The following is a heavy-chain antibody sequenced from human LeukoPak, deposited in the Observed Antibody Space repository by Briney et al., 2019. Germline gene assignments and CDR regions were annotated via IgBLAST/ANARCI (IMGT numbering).Heavy chain of an antibody. Sequence: GGSLRLSCAASGFTFSSYAMSGVRQAPGRGLEGVSAISGSGGSTYYADSVKGRFTISRDNSKNTLYLQTNSLRAEDTAVYYCAKDHAQWLVLDYWGQGTLVTVSS. J-gene: IGHJ4*02. V-gene: IGHV3-23*01. CDR1: GFTFSSYA. D-gene: IGHD6-19*01. CDR2: ISGSGGST. CDR3: AKDHAQWLVLDY.